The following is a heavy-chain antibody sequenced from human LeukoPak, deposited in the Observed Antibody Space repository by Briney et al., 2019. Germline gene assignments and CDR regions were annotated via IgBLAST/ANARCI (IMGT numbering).Heavy chain of an antibody. Sequence: GGSLRLSCVASGFTFSGYSMGWVRQAPGRGLEWVSFVWPKNDKTYYADSVRGRFTISRDNAKNSLYLQMNSLRVEDTAVYYCAKEGRSLQTYWGQGTLVTVSS. CDR1: GFTFSGYS. CDR3: AKEGRSLQTY. D-gene: IGHD5-24*01. V-gene: IGHV3-23*01. J-gene: IGHJ4*02. CDR2: VWPKNDKT.